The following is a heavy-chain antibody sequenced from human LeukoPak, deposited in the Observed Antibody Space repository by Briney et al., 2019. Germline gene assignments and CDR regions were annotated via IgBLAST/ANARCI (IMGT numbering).Heavy chain of an antibody. CDR2: IYYSGST. V-gene: IGHV4-59*01. D-gene: IGHD5-12*01. CDR1: GGSISSYY. CDR3: ARGRWALDLGYYYMDV. Sequence: SETLSLTCTVSGGSISSYYWSWIRQPPGKGLEWIGYIYYSGSTNYNPSLKSRVTISVDTSKNQFSLKLSSVTAADTAVYYCARGRWALDLGYYYMDVWGKGTTVTVSS. J-gene: IGHJ6*03.